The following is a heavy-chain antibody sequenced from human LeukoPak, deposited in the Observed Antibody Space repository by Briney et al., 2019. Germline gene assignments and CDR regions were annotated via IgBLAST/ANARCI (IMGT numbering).Heavy chain of an antibody. CDR2: IYHSSIT. CDR3: ARGETAMGPPYFDY. V-gene: IGHV4-30-4*01. J-gene: IGHJ4*02. Sequence: SETLSLTCTVSGDSVTSGDYYWSWLRQPPGKGLEWIGYIYHSSITYYNPSLKSRVSMSVDTSKSQLSLSLRSMTAADTAVYYCARGETAMGPPYFDYWGQGILVSVSS. CDR1: GDSVTSGDYY. D-gene: IGHD5-18*01.